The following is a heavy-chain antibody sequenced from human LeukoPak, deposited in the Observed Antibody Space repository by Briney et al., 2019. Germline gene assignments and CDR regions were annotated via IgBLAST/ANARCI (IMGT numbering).Heavy chain of an antibody. J-gene: IGHJ4*02. CDR3: ARVGLDRRGYSGYESFDY. CDR2: ISGRGEAI. V-gene: IGHV3-21*05. CDR1: GFTFSNHN. Sequence: GGSLRLSCAASGFTFSNHNMDWVRQAPGKGLEWISYISGRGEAIFYADSVKGRFTISRDNAKNSLYLQINSLRAEDTAVYYCARVGLDRRGYSGYESFDYWGQGTLVTVSS. D-gene: IGHD5-12*01.